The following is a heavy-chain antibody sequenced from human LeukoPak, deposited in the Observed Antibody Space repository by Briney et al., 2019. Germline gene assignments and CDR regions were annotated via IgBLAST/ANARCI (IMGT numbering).Heavy chain of an antibody. V-gene: IGHV1-69*04. Sequence: SVKVSCKASGYTFTSSDSYGITWVRQAPGQGLEWMGRIIPILGIANYAQKFQGRVTITADKSTSTAYMELSSLRSEDTAVYYCARTSGSYRPFDYWGQGTLVTVSS. J-gene: IGHJ4*02. CDR3: ARTSGSYRPFDY. CDR1: GYTFTSSDSYG. CDR2: IIPILGIA. D-gene: IGHD1-26*01.